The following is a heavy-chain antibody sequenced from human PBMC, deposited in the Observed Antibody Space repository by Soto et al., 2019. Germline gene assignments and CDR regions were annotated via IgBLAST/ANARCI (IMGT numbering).Heavy chain of an antibody. CDR1: GGSFSGYY. Sequence: QVQLQQWGAGLLKPSETLSLTCAVYGGSFSGYYWSWIRQPPGKGLEWIGEINHSGSTNYNPSLKSRVTISVDTSKNQFYLKLSSVTAADTAVYYCARSGKRITMVRGVITLNWFDPWGQGTLVTVSS. CDR3: ARSGKRITMVRGVITLNWFDP. J-gene: IGHJ5*02. V-gene: IGHV4-34*01. D-gene: IGHD3-10*01. CDR2: INHSGST.